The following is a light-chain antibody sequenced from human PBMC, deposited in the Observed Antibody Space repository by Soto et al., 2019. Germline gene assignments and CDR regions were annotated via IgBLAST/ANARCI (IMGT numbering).Light chain of an antibody. CDR2: GAT. CDR1: QSILYSSNNKNY. CDR3: QQYYSTSPLT. Sequence: DIVMTQPPDSLAVSLGERATINCKSSQSILYSSNNKNYLTWYQQKPGLPPKLLIYGATTRESGVPDRFSGSGSGTDFTLTISSLQAEDVAVYYCQQYYSTSPLTFGGGTKVDIK. V-gene: IGKV4-1*01. J-gene: IGKJ4*01.